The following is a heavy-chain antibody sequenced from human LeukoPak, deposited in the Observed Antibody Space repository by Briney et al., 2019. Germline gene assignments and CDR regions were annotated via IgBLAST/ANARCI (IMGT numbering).Heavy chain of an antibody. CDR1: GFTFSSYS. CDR3: ARDRYYYDSSGSIDY. V-gene: IGHV3-21*01. Sequence: PGGSLRLSCAASGFTFSSYSMNWVRRAPGKGLEWVSSISSSSSYIYYADSVKGRFTISRDNAKNSLYLQMNSLRAEDTAVYYCARDRYYYDSSGSIDYWGQGTLVTVSS. D-gene: IGHD3-22*01. CDR2: ISSSSSYI. J-gene: IGHJ4*02.